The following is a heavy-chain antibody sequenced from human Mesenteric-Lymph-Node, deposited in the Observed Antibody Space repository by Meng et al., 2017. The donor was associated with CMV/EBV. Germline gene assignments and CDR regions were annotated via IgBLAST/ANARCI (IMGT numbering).Heavy chain of an antibody. V-gene: IGHV4-59*01. CDR1: GASITTFY. D-gene: IGHD1-14*01. CDR2: VSYSGTT. CDR3: ARDAYNSFDF. J-gene: IGHJ4*02. Sequence: SETLSLTCTVSGASITTFYWTWIRQPPGKTLEWLGYVSYSGTTNYNPSLKSRVAISRDASKNQFSLQLRSVTAADTAIYYCARDAYNSFDFWGGDPRSPSPQ.